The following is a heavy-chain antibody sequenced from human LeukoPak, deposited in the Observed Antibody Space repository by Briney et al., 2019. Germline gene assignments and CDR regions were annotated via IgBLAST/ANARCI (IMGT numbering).Heavy chain of an antibody. CDR1: GGIFSSYA. J-gene: IGHJ4*02. CDR2: IIPIFGTA. V-gene: IGHV1-69*13. D-gene: IGHD3-22*01. CDR3: AGVYYYDSSGYYSPLNFDY. Sequence: SVKVSCKASGGIFSSYAISWVRQAPGQGLEWMGGIIPIFGTANYAQKFQGRVTITADESTSTAYMELSSLRSEDTAVYYCAGVYYYDSSGYYSPLNFDYWGQGTLVTVSS.